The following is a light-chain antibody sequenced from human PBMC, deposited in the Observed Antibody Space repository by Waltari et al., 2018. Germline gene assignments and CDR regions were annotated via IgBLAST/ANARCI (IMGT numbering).Light chain of an antibody. Sequence: DIVMTQSPDSLAVSLGERXXINCKSSXSVLYISTNQNCFAWYQQKPGQPPKLLIYWASTRESGVPYRFSGSWSGTDFTLTISSLQAEDVAVYYCQQYYSTPLTFGGGTKVEIK. CDR1: XSVLYISTNQNC. CDR3: QQYYSTPLT. J-gene: IGKJ4*01. CDR2: WAS. V-gene: IGKV4-1*01.